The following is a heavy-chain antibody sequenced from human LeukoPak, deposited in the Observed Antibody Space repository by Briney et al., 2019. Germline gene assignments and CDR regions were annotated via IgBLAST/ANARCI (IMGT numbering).Heavy chain of an antibody. CDR3: ARKLRATVTAYFSDFDY. CDR2: ISSSSTYI. D-gene: IGHD2-21*02. CDR1: GISFSSYS. V-gene: IGHV3-21*01. Sequence: GGSLRLSCAAYGISFSSYSMNWVRQAPGKGLEWVSSISSSSTYIYYADSVKGRFTISRDDAKHSLYLQMDSLRAEDTAVYYCARKLRATVTAYFSDFDYWGQGTLVTVSS. J-gene: IGHJ4*02.